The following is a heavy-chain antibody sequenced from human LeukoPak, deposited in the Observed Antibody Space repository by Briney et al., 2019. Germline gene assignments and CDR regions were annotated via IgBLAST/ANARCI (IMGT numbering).Heavy chain of an antibody. J-gene: IGHJ6*02. CDR3: ARSPSRVRGVDYYGMDV. CDR1: RDSVSSNSAA. D-gene: IGHD3-10*01. CDR2: TCYRSKWYN. Sequence: SQTLSLTCAISRDSVSSNSAAWNWIRQSPSRGLEWLGRTCYRSKWYNDYAVSVKSRITINPDTSKNQFSLQLNSVTPEDTAVYYCARSPSRVRGVDYYGMDVWGQGTTVTVSS. V-gene: IGHV6-1*01.